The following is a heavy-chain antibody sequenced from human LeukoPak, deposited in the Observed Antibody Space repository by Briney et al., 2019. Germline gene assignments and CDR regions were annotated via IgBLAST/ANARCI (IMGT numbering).Heavy chain of an antibody. CDR2: IYDGGST. CDR3: ATVTASHYFDY. D-gene: IGHD2-21*02. V-gene: IGHV3-66*01. J-gene: IGHJ4*02. CDR1: GFTVRSNA. Sequence: GGSLRLSCAASGFTVRSNAMSWVRQAPGKGLEWVSVIYDGGSTYHTDSVKGRFSISRDNSKNTVYLQMNSLRAEDTAVYYCATVTASHYFDYWGQGTLVTVSS.